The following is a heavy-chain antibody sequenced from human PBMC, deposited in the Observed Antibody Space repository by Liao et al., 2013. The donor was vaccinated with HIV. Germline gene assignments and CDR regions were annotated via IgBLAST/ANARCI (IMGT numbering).Heavy chain of an antibody. Sequence: QVQLQESGPGLVKPSETLSLTCTVSGGSISSYYWSWMRQSPGKGLEWIGSIHYSGSTNNNPSLRSRVTISVDTSNNQFSLRLTSVTSADTAVYYCARARREVTSSGWFDPWGQGTLVTVSS. V-gene: IGHV4-59*01. D-gene: IGHD3-10*01. J-gene: IGHJ5*02. CDR1: GGSISSYY. CDR2: IHYSGST. CDR3: ARARREVTSSGWFDP.